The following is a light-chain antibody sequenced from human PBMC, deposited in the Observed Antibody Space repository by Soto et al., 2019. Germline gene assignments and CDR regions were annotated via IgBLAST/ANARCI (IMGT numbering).Light chain of an antibody. Sequence: EIVLTQSTATLSLSPGERATLSCRASQSVSSYLAWYQQKPGQAPRLLIYDASNRATGIPARFSGSGSGTAFTLTIISLEPEDFAVYYCQQRSNWPPYTFGQGTKLEIK. CDR3: QQRSNWPPYT. V-gene: IGKV3-11*01. CDR1: QSVSSY. J-gene: IGKJ2*01. CDR2: DAS.